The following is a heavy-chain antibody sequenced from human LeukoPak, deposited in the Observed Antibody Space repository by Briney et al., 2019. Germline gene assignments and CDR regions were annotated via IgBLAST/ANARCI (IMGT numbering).Heavy chain of an antibody. CDR2: IANDGRDK. Sequence: PGRSLRLSCAASWFTFSIYSMHWGRQAPGKGLEWVAVIANDGRDKKYVDSVKGRFTISRDNSKNTLFLQMDSLRAEDTAVYYCSKDESIGGAEYYFDFWGQGTLVAVSS. V-gene: IGHV3-30*18. D-gene: IGHD2-21*01. CDR1: WFTFSIYS. J-gene: IGHJ4*02. CDR3: SKDESIGGAEYYFDF.